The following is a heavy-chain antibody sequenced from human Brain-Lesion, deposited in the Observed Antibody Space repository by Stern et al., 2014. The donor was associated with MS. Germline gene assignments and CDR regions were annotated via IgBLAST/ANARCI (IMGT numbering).Heavy chain of an antibody. CDR3: AKDGPALVTNWFDP. V-gene: IGHV1-69*06. Sequence: VQLVGSGPEVKKPGSSVQVSCKASGGTFGTYPITWLRQAPGQGLEWMGRIIPIFGSPNYAQKFQGRVTITADRSTTTVYMKLSSLKSDDAAVYYCAKDGPALVTNWFDPWGRGTLVTVSS. CDR2: IIPIFGSP. CDR1: GGTFGTYP. D-gene: IGHD5-18*01. J-gene: IGHJ5*02.